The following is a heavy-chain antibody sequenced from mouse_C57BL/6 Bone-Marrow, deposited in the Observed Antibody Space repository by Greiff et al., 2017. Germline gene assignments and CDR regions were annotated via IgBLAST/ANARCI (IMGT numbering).Heavy chain of an antibody. J-gene: IGHJ2*01. V-gene: IGHV2-2*01. D-gene: IGHD2-3*01. Sequence: VHLVESGPGLVQPSQSLSITCTVSGFSLTSYGVHWVRQSPGKGLEWLGVIWSGGSTDYNAAFISRLSISKDNSKSQVFFKMNRLQADDTAIYYCARMDDGYYRYFDYWGQGTTLTVSS. CDR1: GFSLTSYG. CDR2: IWSGGST. CDR3: ARMDDGYYRYFDY.